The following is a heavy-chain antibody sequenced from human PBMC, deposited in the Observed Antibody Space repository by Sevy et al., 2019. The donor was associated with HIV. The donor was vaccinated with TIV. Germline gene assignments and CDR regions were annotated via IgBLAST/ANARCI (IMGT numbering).Heavy chain of an antibody. CDR1: GFPFNDHA. CDR2: ISWNRGSV. Sequence: GGSLRLSCAASGFPFNDHAMHWVRQTPGKGLEWVAGISWNRGSVGYADSVKGRFTISRDNAKQSISLQMNSLRADDTAMDICAKDLNRGCDSINCYTYYYYFFGLDVWGHGTTVTVSS. V-gene: IGHV3-9*01. D-gene: IGHD2-2*02. J-gene: IGHJ6*02. CDR3: AKDLNRGCDSINCYTYYYYFFGLDV.